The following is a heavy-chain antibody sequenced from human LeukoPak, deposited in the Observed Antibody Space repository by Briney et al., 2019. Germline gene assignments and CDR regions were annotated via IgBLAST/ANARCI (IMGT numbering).Heavy chain of an antibody. CDR2: IYYSGST. D-gene: IGHD5-18*01. CDR1: GGSFSGYY. J-gene: IGHJ4*02. CDR3: ARSYTPMVLDY. V-gene: IGHV4-59*01. Sequence: SETLSLTCAVYGGSFSGYYWSWIRQPPGKGLEWIGYIYYSGSTNYNPSLKSRVTISVDTSKNQFSLELSSVTAADTAVYYCARSYTPMVLDYWGQGTLVTVSS.